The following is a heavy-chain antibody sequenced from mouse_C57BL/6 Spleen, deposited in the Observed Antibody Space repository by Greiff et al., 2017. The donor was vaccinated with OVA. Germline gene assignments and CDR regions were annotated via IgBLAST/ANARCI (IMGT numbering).Heavy chain of an antibody. Sequence: EVQLQESGGGLVKPGGSLKLSCAASGFTFSDYGMHWVRQAPEKGLEWVAYISSGSSTIYYADTVKGRFTISRDNAKNTLFLQMTSLRSEDTAMYYCASHYYVSSPGWFAYWGQGTLVTVSA. J-gene: IGHJ3*01. CDR2: ISSGSSTI. CDR3: ASHYYVSSPGWFAY. D-gene: IGHD1-1*01. V-gene: IGHV5-17*01. CDR1: GFTFSDYG.